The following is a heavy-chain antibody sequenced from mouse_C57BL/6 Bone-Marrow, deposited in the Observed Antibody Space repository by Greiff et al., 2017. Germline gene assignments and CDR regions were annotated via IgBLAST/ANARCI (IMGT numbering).Heavy chain of an antibody. CDR1: GYTFTGYW. D-gene: IGHD2-1*01. J-gene: IGHJ3*01. CDR2: ILPGSGST. V-gene: IGHV1-9*01. Sequence: VQLQQSGAELMKPGASVKLSCKATGYTFTGYWIEWVKQRPGHGLEWIGEILPGSGSTNSNEKFKGKATFTADASSNTAYMQLSSLTTEDSTIYYCERDGNFWLAYWGQGTLVTVSA. CDR3: ERDGNFWLAY.